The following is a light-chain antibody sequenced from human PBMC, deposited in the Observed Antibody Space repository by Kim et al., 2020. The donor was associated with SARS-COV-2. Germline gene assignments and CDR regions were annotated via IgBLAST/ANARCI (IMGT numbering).Light chain of an antibody. CDR3: QQYGSTPYT. J-gene: IGKJ2*01. V-gene: IGKV3-20*01. Sequence: SPGERATLSCRASESVGNNFLAWYQQKPGQAPRLLIYGASGRATAIPDRFSGSGSGTDFTLTISRLEPEDFAVYYCQQYGSTPYTFGQGTKLDIK. CDR2: GAS. CDR1: ESVGNNF.